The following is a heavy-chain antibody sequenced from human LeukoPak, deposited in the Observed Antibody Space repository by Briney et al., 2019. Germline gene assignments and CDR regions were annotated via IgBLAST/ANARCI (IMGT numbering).Heavy chain of an antibody. CDR1: GGSISGSPYY. V-gene: IGHV4-39*01. CDR3: ASDRSISWYFS. D-gene: IGHD6-13*01. J-gene: IGHJ5*02. Sequence: SETLSLTCTVSGGSISGSPYYWGWIRQPPGKGLEWIGSMYYSGSTYYNPSLKGRVTISVDTSKNQFSLKLSSVTAADTAVYYCASDRSISWYFSWGQGTLVTVSS. CDR2: MYYSGST.